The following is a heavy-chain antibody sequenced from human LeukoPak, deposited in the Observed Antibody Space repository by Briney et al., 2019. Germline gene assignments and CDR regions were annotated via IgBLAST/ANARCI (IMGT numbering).Heavy chain of an antibody. CDR2: IHPNNCAT. Sequence: VASVRVSCKASGYTFTGNYMHGVRQAPGQGLEWMGWIHPNNCATNFAQKFQGRVTTTRDTSISTAYMDLTSLTSDDTAIYYCARDQRGSSDLDYWGQGTLITVSS. D-gene: IGHD6-19*01. CDR3: ARDQRGSSDLDY. V-gene: IGHV1-2*02. J-gene: IGHJ4*02. CDR1: GYTFTGNY.